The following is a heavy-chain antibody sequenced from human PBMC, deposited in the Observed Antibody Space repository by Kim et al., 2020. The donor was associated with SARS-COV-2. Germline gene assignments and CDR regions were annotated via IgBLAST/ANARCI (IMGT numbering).Heavy chain of an antibody. D-gene: IGHD3-10*01. CDR3: ARWVLSYGSRSYSNWFDP. J-gene: IGHJ5*02. V-gene: IGHV7-4-1*02. Sequence: SVKVSCKASGYTFTNYAMNWVRQAPGQGLEWMGCIDTKTGNPTYAQGFTGRFALSLETSVSTAYLQISSLKAEDTAVYYCARWVLSYGSRSYSNWFDPWGQGTLVTVSS. CDR1: GYTFTNYA. CDR2: IDTKTGNP.